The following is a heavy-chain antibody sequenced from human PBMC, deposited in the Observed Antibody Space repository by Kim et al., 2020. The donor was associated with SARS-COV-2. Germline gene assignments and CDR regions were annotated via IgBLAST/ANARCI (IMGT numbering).Heavy chain of an antibody. CDR2: ISGDGGST. CDR3: AIDQEVVLGWCPDY. J-gene: IGHJ4*02. V-gene: IGHV3-43*02. CDR1: GFTFDDYA. Sequence: GGSLRLSCAASGFTFDDYAMHWVRQAPGKGLEWVSLISGDGGSTYYADSVKVRFTISRDNSKNSMYLQMNSLRTEDTALYYCAIDQEVVLGWCPDYWGQGTLVTVAS. D-gene: IGHD2-21*01.